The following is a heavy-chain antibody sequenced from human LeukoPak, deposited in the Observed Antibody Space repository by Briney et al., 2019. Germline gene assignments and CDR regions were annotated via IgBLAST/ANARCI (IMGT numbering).Heavy chain of an antibody. Sequence: ASVKVSCKASGYTFTSYDINWVRQATGQGLEWMGWMNPNSGNTGYAQKFQGRVTMARNTSISTAYMELSTLRTEDTAVYYCARDAGYDILTGYLDAFDIWGQGTMVTVSS. D-gene: IGHD3-9*01. CDR2: MNPNSGNT. CDR1: GYTFTSYD. J-gene: IGHJ3*02. V-gene: IGHV1-8*01. CDR3: ARDAGYDILTGYLDAFDI.